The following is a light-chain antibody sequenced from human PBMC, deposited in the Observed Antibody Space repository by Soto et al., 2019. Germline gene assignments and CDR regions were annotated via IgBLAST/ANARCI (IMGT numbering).Light chain of an antibody. CDR1: QSINSW. V-gene: IGKV1-5*03. CDR2: KAS. J-gene: IGKJ4*01. CDR3: LQYNHYPLT. Sequence: DIQMTQSPSTLSASVGDRVTLTCRASQSINSWLAWYQQRPGKGPKLLIHKASILEGGVPSRFSGSASGTEFTLTISSLQPVDFATYYCLQYNHYPLTFGGGTKVEIK.